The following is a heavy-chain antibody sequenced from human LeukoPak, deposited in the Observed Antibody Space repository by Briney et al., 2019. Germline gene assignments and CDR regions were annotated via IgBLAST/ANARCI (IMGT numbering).Heavy chain of an antibody. J-gene: IGHJ4*02. D-gene: IGHD3-9*01. Sequence: SETLSLTCAVSGYSISSGYYRGWIRQPPGKGLEWIGSIYHSGSTYYNPSLKSRVTISVDTSKNQFFLKLSSVTAADTAVYYCARFLTWSYYFDYWGQGTLVTVSS. CDR3: ARFLTWSYYFDY. V-gene: IGHV4-38-2*01. CDR1: GYSISSGYY. CDR2: IYHSGST.